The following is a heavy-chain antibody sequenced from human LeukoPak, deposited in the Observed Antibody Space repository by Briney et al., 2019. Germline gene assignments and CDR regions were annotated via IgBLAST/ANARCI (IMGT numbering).Heavy chain of an antibody. J-gene: IGHJ2*01. V-gene: IGHV4-59*08. CDR3: ARQTYYYDSSGHPYWYFDL. CDR1: GASISSDY. Sequence: SETLSLTCTVSGASISSDYWSWIRQPPGKGLEWIGHISYSGSTNYNPSLKSRVTISVEPSKNQFSLKLSSVTVADTAIYYCARQTYYYDSSGHPYWYFDLWGRGTLVTVSS. D-gene: IGHD3-22*01. CDR2: ISYSGST.